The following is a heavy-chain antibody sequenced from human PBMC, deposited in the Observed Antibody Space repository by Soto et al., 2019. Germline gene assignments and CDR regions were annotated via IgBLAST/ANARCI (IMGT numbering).Heavy chain of an antibody. CDR2: ISNSGGST. Sequence: PGGSLRLSCAASGFTFSTYAMSWVRQAPGKGLEWVSSISNSGGSTYYADSAKGRLTISRDNSKNTLYLQMNSLRAEDTALYLCARERYNWNYYYYYYYGMDVWGQGTTVTVSS. V-gene: IGHV3-23*01. D-gene: IGHD1-7*01. CDR3: ARERYNWNYYYYYYYGMDV. J-gene: IGHJ6*02. CDR1: GFTFSTYA.